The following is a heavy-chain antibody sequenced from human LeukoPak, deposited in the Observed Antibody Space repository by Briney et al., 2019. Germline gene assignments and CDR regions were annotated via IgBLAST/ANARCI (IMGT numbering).Heavy chain of an antibody. CDR3: ASVVAGRRFDP. J-gene: IGHJ5*02. Sequence: PSETLSLTCTVSGGSISSYHWGWIRQPPGKGLEWIGDIYYSGSTNYNPSPKSGGTISVDTSTNQFSQKVNSVTAADAAADYCASVVAGRRFDPWGQGTLVTVSS. V-gene: IGHV4-59*01. CDR1: GGSISSYH. CDR2: IYYSGST. D-gene: IGHD6-19*01.